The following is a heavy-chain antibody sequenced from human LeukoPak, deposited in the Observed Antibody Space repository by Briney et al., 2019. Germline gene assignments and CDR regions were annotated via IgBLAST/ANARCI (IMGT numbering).Heavy chain of an antibody. Sequence: ASVKVCCKHSVYAGTESSMDWVWHAPGKGLERKGGFDPEDGETIYAQKFQGRVTMTEDTSTDTAYMELSSLRSEDTAVYYCATGSRSVLPWFGEFDYWGQGTLVTVSS. CDR1: VYAGTESS. V-gene: IGHV1-24*01. CDR3: ATGSRSVLPWFGEFDY. D-gene: IGHD3-10*01. CDR2: FDPEDGET. J-gene: IGHJ4*02.